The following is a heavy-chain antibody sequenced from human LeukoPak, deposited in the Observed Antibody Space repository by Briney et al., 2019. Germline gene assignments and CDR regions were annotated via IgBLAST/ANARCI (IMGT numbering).Heavy chain of an antibody. J-gene: IGHJ4*02. V-gene: IGHV4-59*01. CDR2: IYYDGST. CDR3: ARCSSGGSCYVVE. CDR1: GGSISTYY. D-gene: IGHD2-15*01. Sequence: SETLSHTCTVSGGSISTYYWSWIRQPPGKGLEWIGYIYYDGSTIYNPSLKSRVTISVDTSKNQLSLKLSSVTAADTAVYYCARCSSGGSCYVVEWGQGALVTVSS.